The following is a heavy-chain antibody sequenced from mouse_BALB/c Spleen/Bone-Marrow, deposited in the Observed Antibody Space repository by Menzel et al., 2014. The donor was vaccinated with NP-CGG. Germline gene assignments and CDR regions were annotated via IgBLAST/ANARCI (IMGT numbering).Heavy chain of an antibody. CDR3: TKGNYFFDY. J-gene: IGHJ2*01. Sequence: LKESGSELVRPGASVKLSCKASGYTFINYWIHWVKQRPGQGLEWIGNFYPGSGTTNYDEKFKTKATLTVDTFYSTAYMQLSSLTSEDSAVYYCTKGNYFFDYWGQGTTLTVSS. D-gene: IGHD2-1*01. CDR1: GYTFINYW. CDR2: FYPGSGTT. V-gene: IGHV1S22*01.